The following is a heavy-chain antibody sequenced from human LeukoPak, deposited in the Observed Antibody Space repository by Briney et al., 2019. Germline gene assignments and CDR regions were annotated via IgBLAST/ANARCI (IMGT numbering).Heavy chain of an antibody. J-gene: IGHJ4*02. Sequence: SETLSLTCTVSGGSISSSSFFWAWIRQPPGKGLEWIGTVSYSGTTHYSPSLKSRVTISVDTSKNQFSLRLTSVTAADTALYYCAKLTCSSTFCPLDYWGQGTLVTVSS. CDR2: VSYSGTT. V-gene: IGHV4-39*01. D-gene: IGHD2-2*01. CDR1: GGSISSSSFF. CDR3: AKLTCSSTFCPLDY.